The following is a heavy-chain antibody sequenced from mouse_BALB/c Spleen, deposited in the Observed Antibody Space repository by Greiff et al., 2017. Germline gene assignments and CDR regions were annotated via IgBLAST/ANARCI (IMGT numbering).Heavy chain of an antibody. V-gene: IGHV14-3*02. D-gene: IGHD2-4*01. J-gene: IGHJ4*01. Sequence: VQLQQSGAELVKPGASVKLSCTASGFNIKDTYMHWVKQRPEQGLEWIGRIDPANGNTKYDPKFQGKATITADTSSNTAYLQLSSLTSEDTAVYYCASDYADYAMDYWGQGTSVTVAS. CDR2: IDPANGNT. CDR1: GFNIKDTY. CDR3: ASDYADYAMDY.